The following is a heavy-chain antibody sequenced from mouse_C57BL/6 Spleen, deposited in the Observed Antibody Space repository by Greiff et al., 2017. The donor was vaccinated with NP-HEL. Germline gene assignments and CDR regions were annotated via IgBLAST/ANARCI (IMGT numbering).Heavy chain of an antibody. CDR1: GYSITSGYY. Sequence: EVKLQESGPGLVKPSQSLSLTCSVTGYSITSGYYWNWIRQFPGNKLEWMGYISYDGSNNYNPSLKNRISITRDTSKNQFFLKLNSVTTEDTATYYCARDGDDYDEGNFDYWGQGTTLTVSS. V-gene: IGHV3-6*01. D-gene: IGHD2-4*01. CDR3: ARDGDDYDEGNFDY. CDR2: ISYDGSN. J-gene: IGHJ2*01.